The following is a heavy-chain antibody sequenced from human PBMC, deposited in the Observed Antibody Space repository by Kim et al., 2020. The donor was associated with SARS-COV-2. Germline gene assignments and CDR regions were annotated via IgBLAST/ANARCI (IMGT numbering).Heavy chain of an antibody. CDR1: GFTFSNAW. CDR3: TTDRGDGVVVVAATGKDFYFDY. D-gene: IGHD2-15*01. Sequence: GGSLRLSCAASGFTFSNAWMSWVRQAPGKGLEWVGRIKSKTDGGTTDYAAPVKGRFTISRDDSKNTLYLQMNSLKTEDTAVYYCTTDRGDGVVVVAATGKDFYFDYWGQGTLVTVSS. V-gene: IGHV3-15*01. J-gene: IGHJ4*02. CDR2: IKSKTDGGTT.